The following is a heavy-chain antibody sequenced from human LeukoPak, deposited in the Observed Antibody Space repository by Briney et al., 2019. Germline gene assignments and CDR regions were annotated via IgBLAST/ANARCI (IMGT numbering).Heavy chain of an antibody. Sequence: ASVKVYGKASGYTFNSYGLTWVRQAPGQGLEWMGWISAHNGNTNYAQKLQGRVTMTTDTSTNTAYMELRGLRFDDTAVYYCARGQAGPLDSDWLFYIDYWGQGTLVTVSS. V-gene: IGHV1-18*01. D-gene: IGHD3-9*01. CDR2: ISAHNGNT. J-gene: IGHJ4*02. CDR3: ARGQAGPLDSDWLFYIDY. CDR1: GYTFNSYG.